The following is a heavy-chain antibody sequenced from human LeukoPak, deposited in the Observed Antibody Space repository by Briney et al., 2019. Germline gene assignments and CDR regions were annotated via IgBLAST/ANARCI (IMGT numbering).Heavy chain of an antibody. V-gene: IGHV5-51*01. CDR3: ARGLRGTYRYILDY. Sequence: GEPLKISCKGSGYNFATYCIAWVRQMPGKGLEWMGIIFPGDSDIKYSPSFQGQVTVSADRSINTAYLQWTRLEASDTAMYYCARGLRGTYRYILDYWGQGTLVTVSS. CDR1: GYNFATYC. J-gene: IGHJ4*02. CDR2: IFPGDSDI. D-gene: IGHD3-16*02.